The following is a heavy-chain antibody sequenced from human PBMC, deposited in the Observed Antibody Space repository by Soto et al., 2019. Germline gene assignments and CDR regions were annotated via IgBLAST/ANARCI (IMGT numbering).Heavy chain of an antibody. Sequence: QVQLQESGPGLVKPSQTLSLTCTVSGGSINSGSYSWSWIRQHPGKGLEWIGYIYSSGSTYYTPSLKSRVTISVDTSKNQFSLKLSSVTAADTAVYYCARDYYDSSGYYYYDYWGQGTLVTVSS. J-gene: IGHJ4*02. CDR2: IYSSGST. CDR1: GGSINSGSYS. V-gene: IGHV4-31*03. D-gene: IGHD3-22*01. CDR3: ARDYYDSSGYYYYDY.